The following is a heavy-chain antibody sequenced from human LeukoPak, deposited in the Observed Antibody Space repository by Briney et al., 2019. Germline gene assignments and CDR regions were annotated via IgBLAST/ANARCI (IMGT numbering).Heavy chain of an antibody. CDR2: IRYDGSNK. V-gene: IGHV3-30*02. D-gene: IGHD3-22*01. CDR3: AKRGPGYDKSTYPPHYFDY. CDR1: GFTFRTYG. Sequence: GGSLRLSCAASGFTFRTYGMHWVRQAPGKGLEWVAFIRYDGSNKYYADSVQGRFTISRDNSKNTLYLQMNSLRAEDTAVYYCAKRGPGYDKSTYPPHYFDYWGQGTLVTVSS. J-gene: IGHJ4*02.